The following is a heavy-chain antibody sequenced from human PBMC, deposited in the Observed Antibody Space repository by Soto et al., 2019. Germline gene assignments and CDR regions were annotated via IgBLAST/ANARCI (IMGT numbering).Heavy chain of an antibody. CDR3: ARIGDNWNPHGNYYGMEV. J-gene: IGHJ6*01. Sequence: SETLSLTCTVSGVSVSSGSYYWSWMRQPPGKGLEWIGYIYYSGSTNYNPSLKSRVTISVDTSKNQFSLKLSSVTAADTAVYYCARIGDNWNPHGNYYGMEVWGQGTTVTVSS. CDR1: GVSVSSGSYY. V-gene: IGHV4-61*01. D-gene: IGHD1-20*01. CDR2: IYYSGST.